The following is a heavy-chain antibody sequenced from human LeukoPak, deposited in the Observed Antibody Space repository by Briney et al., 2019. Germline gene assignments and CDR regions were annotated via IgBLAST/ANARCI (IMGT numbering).Heavy chain of an antibody. J-gene: IGHJ6*02. CDR3: ARQGPPYYYYGMDV. Sequence: SETLSLTCTVSGGSISSYYWSWIRQPPGKGLEWIGYIYYSGSTNYNPSLKSRVTISVDTSKNQFSLKLSSVTAADTAVYYRARQGPPYYYYGMDVWGQGTTVTVSS. CDR1: GGSISSYY. V-gene: IGHV4-59*08. CDR2: IYYSGST.